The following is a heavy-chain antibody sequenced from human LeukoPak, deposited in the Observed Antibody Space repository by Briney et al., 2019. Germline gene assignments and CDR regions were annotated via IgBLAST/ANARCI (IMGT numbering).Heavy chain of an antibody. V-gene: IGHV1-2*02. CDR3: ARDTADHYNWLGP. Sequence: GASVKVSCKASGYTFSDYHMHWVRQAPGQGLEWMGWINPNTGATIYAQKFQGRVTMTRATTITTVYMELSRLTSDDTAVYYCARDTADHYNWLGPWGQGTLVTVSP. CDR2: INPNTGAT. J-gene: IGHJ5*02. CDR1: GYTFSDYH. D-gene: IGHD5-18*01.